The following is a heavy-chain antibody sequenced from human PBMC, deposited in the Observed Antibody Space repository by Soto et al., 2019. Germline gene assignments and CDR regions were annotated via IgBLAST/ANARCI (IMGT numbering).Heavy chain of an antibody. V-gene: IGHV3-7*01. J-gene: IGHJ1*01. CDR2: IKQDGGEK. CDR1: GFIFSDYW. D-gene: IGHD3-3*01. Sequence: GGSLRLSCTASGFIFSDYWMSWVRQAPGKGLEWVANIKQDGGEKYYVDSVKGRFTISRDNSKNTLYLQMNSLRAEDTAVYYCAKDEDFWSGPGGFQHWGQGTLVTVSS. CDR3: AKDEDFWSGPGGFQH.